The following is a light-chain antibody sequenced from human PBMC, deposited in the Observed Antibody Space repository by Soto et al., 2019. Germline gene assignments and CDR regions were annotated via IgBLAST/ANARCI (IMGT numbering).Light chain of an antibody. CDR3: QQRNKWPPVT. CDR2: RAS. Sequence: EIVMTQSPATLSVSPGERATLSCRASQSISSNLAWYQHKLGQAPRLFIFRASSRATGIPARFSGSGSGTDFTLTISSLEPEDFAVYYCQQRNKWPPVTFGGGTRVEIK. V-gene: IGKV3-15*01. J-gene: IGKJ4*01. CDR1: QSISSN.